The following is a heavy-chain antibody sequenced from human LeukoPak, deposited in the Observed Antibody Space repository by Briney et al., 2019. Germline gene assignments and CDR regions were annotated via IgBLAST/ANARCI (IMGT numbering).Heavy chain of an antibody. CDR3: ARMNYYDSSAKSVY. V-gene: IGHV3-7*01. D-gene: IGHD3-22*01. Sequence: GGSLRLSCAASGFTFSNYWMSWVRQAPGKGLEWVANIKQDGSEKYYVDSVKGRFTISRDNAKNSLYVQMNSLRAEDTAVYYCARMNYYDSSAKSVYWGQGTLVTVSS. CDR2: IKQDGSEK. CDR1: GFTFSNYW. J-gene: IGHJ4*02.